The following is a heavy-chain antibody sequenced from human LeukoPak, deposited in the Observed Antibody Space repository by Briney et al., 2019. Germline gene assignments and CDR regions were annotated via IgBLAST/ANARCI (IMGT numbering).Heavy chain of an antibody. J-gene: IGHJ6*02. D-gene: IGHD3-10*01. V-gene: IGHV3-66*01. CDR1: GFTVSSNY. Sequence: GGSLRLSCAASGFTVSSNYMSWVRQAPGKGLEWVSIIYSGGSTYYADSVKGRFTISRDNSKNTLYLQMNSLRAEDTAVYYCARVIKLLWFGEPPRGMDVWGQGTTVTVSS. CDR3: ARVIKLLWFGEPPRGMDV. CDR2: IYSGGST.